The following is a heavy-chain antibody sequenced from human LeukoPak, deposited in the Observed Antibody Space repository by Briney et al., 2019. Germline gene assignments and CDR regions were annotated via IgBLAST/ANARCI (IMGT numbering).Heavy chain of an antibody. Sequence: GGSLRLSCAASGFTFSDHWMRWVRQAPGKGLEWVSSISSSSSYIYYADSVKGRFTISRDNAKNPLYLQMNSLRAEDTAVYYCARGNYDSSGYYYSAFDYWGQGTLVTVSS. D-gene: IGHD3-22*01. V-gene: IGHV3-21*01. CDR2: ISSSSSYI. CDR3: ARGNYDSSGYYYSAFDY. CDR1: GFTFSDHW. J-gene: IGHJ4*02.